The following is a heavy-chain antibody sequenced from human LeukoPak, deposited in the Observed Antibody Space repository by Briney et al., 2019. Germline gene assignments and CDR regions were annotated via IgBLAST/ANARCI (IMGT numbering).Heavy chain of an antibody. V-gene: IGHV3-21*01. CDR3: AREVDYGDYVDY. J-gene: IGHJ4*02. Sequence: GGSLRLSCAASGFNFSSYSMNWVRQAPGKGLEWVSSISSSSSFRYYADSVKGRFTISRDNAKNSLYLQMNSLRAEDTAVYYCAREVDYGDYVDYWGQGTLVTVSS. CDR2: ISSSSSFR. D-gene: IGHD4-17*01. CDR1: GFNFSSYS.